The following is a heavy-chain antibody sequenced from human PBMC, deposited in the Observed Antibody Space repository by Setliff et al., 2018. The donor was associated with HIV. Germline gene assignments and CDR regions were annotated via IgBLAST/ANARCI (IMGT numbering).Heavy chain of an antibody. J-gene: IGHJ4*02. CDR3: AREYLYDNSGYARSTYYLDY. CDR2: INAGYGNT. Sequence: GASVKVSCKASGYTFTSYAIHWVRQAPGQSLEWMGWINAGYGNTKYSQKFQGRVTITRDASASTAYMELSSLGSEDTAVYYCAREYLYDNSGYARSTYYLDYWGQGTLVTVSS. D-gene: IGHD3-22*01. CDR1: GYTFTSYA. V-gene: IGHV1-3*01.